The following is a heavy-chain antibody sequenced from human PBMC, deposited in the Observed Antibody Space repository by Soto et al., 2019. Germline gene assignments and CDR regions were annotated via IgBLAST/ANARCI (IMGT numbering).Heavy chain of an antibody. CDR1: GGTNITYY. CDR3: ASDRSSGWDQGYGMDV. V-gene: IGHV4-59*01. J-gene: IGHJ6*02. Sequence: SETRALTCTVFGGTNITYYCCWIRQPQGKVLEWIGYIYYSGSTSYNPSLKSRVTISVDKSKNQFSLKLRSVTAADTAVYYCASDRSSGWDQGYGMDVWGQGTTVNVSS. CDR2: IYYSGST. D-gene: IGHD6-19*01.